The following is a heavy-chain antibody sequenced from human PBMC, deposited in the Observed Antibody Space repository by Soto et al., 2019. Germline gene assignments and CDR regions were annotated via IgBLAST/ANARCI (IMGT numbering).Heavy chain of an antibody. D-gene: IGHD3-9*01. CDR3: ARAECSSPDCLTAYYSYGLDV. J-gene: IGHJ6*02. V-gene: IGHV3-48*03. CDR2: INTAGSTK. Sequence: EGSLRLSCAASGFTSSNFEMHWVRQAPGKGLEWVSYINTAGSTKYYAESVKGRFTISRDNARNSLFLQMNSLRAEDTAVYYCARAECSSPDCLTAYYSYGLDVWGQGSTVTVSS. CDR1: GFTSSNFE.